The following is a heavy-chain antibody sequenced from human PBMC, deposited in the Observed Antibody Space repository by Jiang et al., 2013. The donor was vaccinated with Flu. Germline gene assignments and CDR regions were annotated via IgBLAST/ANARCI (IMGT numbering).Heavy chain of an antibody. J-gene: IGHJ6*02. CDR1: GFSLNYYA. CDR3: ARGLSNYNYIMDV. Sequence: VQLLESGGDLVQPGGSLRLSCAASGFSLNYYATAWVRQAPGKGLEWVSTITGSSGSAYYADSVRGRFTISRDISTNSLSLQMNNLRTEDTAIYFCARGLSNYNYIMDVWGQGTTVTVSS. V-gene: IGHV3-23*01. D-gene: IGHD2-21*02. CDR2: ITGSSGSA.